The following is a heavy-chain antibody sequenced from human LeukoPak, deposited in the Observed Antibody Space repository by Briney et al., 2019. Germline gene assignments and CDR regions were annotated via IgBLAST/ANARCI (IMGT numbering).Heavy chain of an antibody. V-gene: IGHV3-7*01. CDR1: GFTFSTYW. D-gene: IGHD2-2*01. CDR3: ARDCTSTSRFDY. J-gene: IGHJ4*02. CDR2: IIQDGSEK. Sequence: GGSLRLSCAASGFTFSTYWMSWVRQAPGKGLEWVANIIQDGSEKYYVDSVKGRFTISRDNAKNSLYLQLNSLRAEDTAVYYCARDCTSTSRFDYWGQGTLVTVSS.